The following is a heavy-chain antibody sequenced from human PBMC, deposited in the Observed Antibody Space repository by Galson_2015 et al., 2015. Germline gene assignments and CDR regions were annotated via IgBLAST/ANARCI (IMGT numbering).Heavy chain of an antibody. CDR2: INAGNGNT. D-gene: IGHD2-21*02. Sequence: SVKVSCKASGYTFTSYAMHWVRQAPGQRLEWMGWINAGNGNTKYSQKFQGRVTITRDTSASTAYMELSSLRSEDTAVYYCARLAYCGGDCYVFDYWGQGTPVTVSS. CDR3: ARLAYCGGDCYVFDY. CDR1: GYTFTSYA. J-gene: IGHJ4*02. V-gene: IGHV1-3*01.